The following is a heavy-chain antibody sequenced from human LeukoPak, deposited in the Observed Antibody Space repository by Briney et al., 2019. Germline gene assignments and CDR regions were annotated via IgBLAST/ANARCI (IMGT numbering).Heavy chain of an antibody. CDR1: GYTFTSYG. CDR3: ARGGAAAGTGGNAFDI. Sequence: ASVKVSCKASGYTFTSYGISWVRQAPGQGLEWMGWISAYNSNTNYAQKLQGRVTMTTDTSTSTAYMELRSLRSDDTAVYYCARGGAAAGTGGNAFDIWGQGTMVTVSS. V-gene: IGHV1-18*01. D-gene: IGHD6-13*01. J-gene: IGHJ3*02. CDR2: ISAYNSNT.